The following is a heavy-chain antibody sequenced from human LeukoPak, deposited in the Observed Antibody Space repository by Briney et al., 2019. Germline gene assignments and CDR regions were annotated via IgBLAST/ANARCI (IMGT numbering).Heavy chain of an antibody. J-gene: IGHJ4*02. D-gene: IGHD6-19*01. Sequence: SETLSPTCTVSGGSISSYYWSWIRQPPGKGLEWIGYIYYSGSTNYNPSLTSRVTISVDTSKNQFSLKVTSVTAADTAVYYCASTTRWLAMEYWGQGNLVTVSS. V-gene: IGHV4-59*08. CDR1: GGSISSYY. CDR3: ASTTRWLAMEY. CDR2: IYYSGST.